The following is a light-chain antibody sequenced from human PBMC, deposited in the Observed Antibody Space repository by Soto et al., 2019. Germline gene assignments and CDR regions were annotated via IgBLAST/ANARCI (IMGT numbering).Light chain of an antibody. CDR3: QQRSNWPEWT. CDR2: DAS. J-gene: IGKJ1*01. Sequence: EIVLTHSPDTLALSPCERATLSPSASQSVSSSYLAWYQQKPGQAPRLLIYDASNRATGIPARFSGSGSGTDFTLTISSLEPEDFAVYYCQQRSNWPEWTFGQGTKVDIK. V-gene: IGKV3-11*01. CDR1: QSVSSSY.